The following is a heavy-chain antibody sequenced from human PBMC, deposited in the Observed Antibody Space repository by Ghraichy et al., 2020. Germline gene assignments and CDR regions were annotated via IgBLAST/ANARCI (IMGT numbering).Heavy chain of an antibody. CDR2: IKQDGSEK. CDR1: GFTFTSYW. V-gene: IGHV3-7*01. CDR3: ARYSYGPDAFDI. Sequence: LSLTCAASGFTFTSYWMSWVRQAPGKGLEWVANIKQDGSEKYYVDSVKGRFTISRDNAKNSLYLQMNSLRAEDTAVYYCARYSYGPDAFDIWGQGTMVTVSS. D-gene: IGHD5-18*01. J-gene: IGHJ3*02.